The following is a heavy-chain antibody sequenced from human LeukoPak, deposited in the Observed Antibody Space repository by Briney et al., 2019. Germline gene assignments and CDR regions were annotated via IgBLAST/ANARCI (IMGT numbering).Heavy chain of an antibody. CDR2: IYYSGST. CDR1: GGSISSSSYY. J-gene: IGHJ3*02. V-gene: IGHV4-39*07. Sequence: SETLSLTCTVSGGSISSSSYYWGWIRQAPGKGLEWIGSIYYSGSTYCNPSLKSRVTISVDTSKNQFSLKLSSVTATAVYYCARGAARPDAFDIWGQGTMVTVSS. CDR3: ARGAARPDAFDI. D-gene: IGHD6-6*01.